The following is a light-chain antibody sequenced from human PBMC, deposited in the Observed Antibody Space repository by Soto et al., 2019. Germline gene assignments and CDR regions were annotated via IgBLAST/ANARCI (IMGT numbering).Light chain of an antibody. V-gene: IGKV3-20*01. CDR2: GAS. CDR1: QSVTSNY. CDR3: QQYGSSLSVT. Sequence: EIVLTQSPGTLSLSPGERPTLSCRASQSVTSNYLAWYQQRPGQAPRLLIYGASSRATGIPDRFSGSGSGTDFTLTISRLEPEDFGVYYCQQYGSSLSVTFGQGTRLEIK. J-gene: IGKJ5*01.